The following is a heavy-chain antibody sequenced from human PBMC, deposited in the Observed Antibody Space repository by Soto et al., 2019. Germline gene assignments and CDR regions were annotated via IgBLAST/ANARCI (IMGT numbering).Heavy chain of an antibody. V-gene: IGHV3-66*04. CDR2: LYSAGSA. CDR1: GFTVSSYR. J-gene: IGHJ4*02. CDR3: ARLVRNNYESSGFWFY. Sequence: PGGSLRLSCAASGFTVSSYRMSWVRQAPGKGLEWVSVLYSAGSADFADSVKGRFTISRDNSKNTLYLQMSSLRAEDTAVYYCARLVRNNYESSGFWFYWGQGTPVTVSS. D-gene: IGHD3-22*01.